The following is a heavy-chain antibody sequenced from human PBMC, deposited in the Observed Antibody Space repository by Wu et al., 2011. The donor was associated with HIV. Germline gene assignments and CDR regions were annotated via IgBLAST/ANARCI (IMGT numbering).Heavy chain of an antibody. CDR2: IIPIFGTA. Sequence: QVQLVQSGAEVKKPGSSVKVSCKASGGTFSSYAISWVRQAPGQGLEWMGRIIPIFGTANYAQKFQGRVTITADKSTSTAYMELSSLRSEDTAVYYCAAPGDPQNYYYYMDVWGKGTTVTVSS. V-gene: IGHV1-69*06. J-gene: IGHJ6*03. CDR1: GGTFSSYA. D-gene: IGHD7-27*01. CDR3: AAPGDPQNYYYYMDV.